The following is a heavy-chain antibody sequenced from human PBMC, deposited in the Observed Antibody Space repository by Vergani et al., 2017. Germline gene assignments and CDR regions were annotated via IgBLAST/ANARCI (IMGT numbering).Heavy chain of an antibody. CDR2: ISYDGSNK. J-gene: IGHJ6*04. V-gene: IGHV3-30-3*01. CDR1: GFTFSSYA. D-gene: IGHD3-10*01. CDR3: ATYYYGSGSESFQGV. Sequence: VQLVESGGGLVQPGGSLTLSCAASGFTFSSYAMHWVRQAPGKGLEWVAVISYDGSNKYYADSVKGRFTISRDNSKNTLYLQMNSLRAEDTAVYYCATYYYGSGSESFQGVWGKGTTVTVSS.